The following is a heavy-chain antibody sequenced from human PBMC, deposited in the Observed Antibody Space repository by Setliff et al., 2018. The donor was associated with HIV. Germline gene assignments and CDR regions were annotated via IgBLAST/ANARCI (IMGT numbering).Heavy chain of an antibody. CDR1: GYTFTGYY. J-gene: IGHJ6*03. V-gene: IGHV1-2*07. Sequence: GASVKVSCKASGYTFTGYYMHWVRQAPGQGLEWMGWVNPNRGDTYYADKFQGKINMTRDSSINTAYLELSNLTYDDSAIYYCARKRRDYYGSGSYFGFYFYYHMDVWGQGTTVTVSS. D-gene: IGHD3-10*01. CDR3: ARKRRDYYGSGSYFGFYFYYHMDV. CDR2: VNPNRGDT.